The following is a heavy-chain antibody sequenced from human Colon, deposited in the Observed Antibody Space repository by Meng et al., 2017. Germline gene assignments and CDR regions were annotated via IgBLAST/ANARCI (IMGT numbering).Heavy chain of an antibody. CDR3: ARTNYGDYNWFDP. V-gene: IGHV4-31*03. Sequence: VQLQESGPGLVKPSQPLSLPCTVSGGSISSGGFYWSWIRQHPGKGLEWIGYIYYSGGTYYNPSLRSRVAISIDTSKNQFSLKLTSVTAADTAVYFCARTNYGDYNWFDPWGQGTLVTVSS. J-gene: IGHJ5*02. CDR2: IYYSGGT. CDR1: GGSISSGGFY. D-gene: IGHD4-17*01.